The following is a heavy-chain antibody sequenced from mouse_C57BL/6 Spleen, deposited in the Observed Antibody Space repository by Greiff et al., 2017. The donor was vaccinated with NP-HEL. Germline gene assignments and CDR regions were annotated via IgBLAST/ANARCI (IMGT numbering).Heavy chain of an antibody. Sequence: QVQLKQSGAELAKPGASVKLSCKASGYTFTSYWMHWVKQRPGQGLEWIGYINPSSGYTKYNQKFKDKATLTADKSSSTAYMQLSSLTYEDSAVYYCASRGGSSPAWFAYWGQGTLVTVSA. V-gene: IGHV1-7*01. CDR1: GYTFTSYW. J-gene: IGHJ3*01. D-gene: IGHD1-1*01. CDR2: INPSSGYT. CDR3: ASRGGSSPAWFAY.